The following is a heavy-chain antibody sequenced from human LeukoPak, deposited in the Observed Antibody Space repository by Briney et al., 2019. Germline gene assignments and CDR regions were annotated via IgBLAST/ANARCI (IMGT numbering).Heavy chain of an antibody. Sequence: GGSLRLSCAASGFTFSYYNMNWVRQAPGKGLEWVASISTSSSYIYYADSVKGRFTISRDNSKNTLYLQMNSLRAEDTAVYYCAKARPGALVVIAIDCYFDYWGQGTLVTVSS. CDR1: GFTFSYYN. CDR3: AKARPGALVVIAIDCYFDY. D-gene: IGHD2-21*01. V-gene: IGHV3-21*01. CDR2: ISTSSSYI. J-gene: IGHJ4*02.